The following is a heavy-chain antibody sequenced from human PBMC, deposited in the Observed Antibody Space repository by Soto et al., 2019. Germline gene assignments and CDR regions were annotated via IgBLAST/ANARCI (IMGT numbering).Heavy chain of an antibody. J-gene: IGHJ6*02. CDR2: IKQDGSEK. Sequence: EVQLVESGGGLVQPGGSLRLSCAASGFTFSDSWMDWVRQAPGKGPEWVANIKQDGSEKNYVDSVKGRFTISRDNAKNSRYLQMNSLRAEDTAVYYCASLGRHGWGQGTTVTVSS. CDR1: GFTFSDSW. CDR3: ASLGRHG. V-gene: IGHV3-7*01. D-gene: IGHD3-16*01.